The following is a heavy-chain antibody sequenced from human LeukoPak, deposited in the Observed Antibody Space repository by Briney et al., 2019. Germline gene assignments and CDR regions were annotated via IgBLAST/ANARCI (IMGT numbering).Heavy chain of an antibody. Sequence: SQTLSLTCAISGDSVSMFGGAWNWIRQSPSRGLEWPGRAYYRSKWSNDYAPSVRSRINISPDTSQNQFSLQLNSVTPDDTAVYYCARGSNSALDIWGRGTMVTVSS. V-gene: IGHV6-1*01. CDR3: ARGSNSALDI. CDR1: GDSVSMFGGA. J-gene: IGHJ3*02. CDR2: AYYRSKWSN.